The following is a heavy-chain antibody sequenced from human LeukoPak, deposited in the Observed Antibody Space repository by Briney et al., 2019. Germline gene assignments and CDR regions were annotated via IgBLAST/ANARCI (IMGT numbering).Heavy chain of an antibody. CDR2: INPNSGGT. V-gene: IGHV1-2*02. D-gene: IGHD3-22*01. J-gene: IGHJ5*02. Sequence: ASVKVSCKASGYTFTSYAMNWVRQAPGQGLEWMGWINPNSGGTNYAQKFQGRVTMTRDTSISTAYMELSRLRSDDTAVYYCARDYGYYYETWGQGTLVTVSS. CDR3: ARDYGYYYET. CDR1: GYTFTSYA.